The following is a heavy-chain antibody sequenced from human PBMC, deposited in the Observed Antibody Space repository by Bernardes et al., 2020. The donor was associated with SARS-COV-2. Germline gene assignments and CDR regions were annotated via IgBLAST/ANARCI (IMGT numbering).Heavy chain of an antibody. D-gene: IGHD3-3*01. CDR1: GFTLSDYY. Sequence: GGSLRLSCAASGFTLSDYYMNWIRQAPGKGLEWVSCFSSSGTIIYYADSVKGRFTISRDNAKNSLYLQMNSLTAEDTAVYYCARDLEVGYSGMDVWGQGTTVTVSS. CDR2: FSSSGTII. V-gene: IGHV3-11*01. J-gene: IGHJ6*02. CDR3: ARDLEVGYSGMDV.